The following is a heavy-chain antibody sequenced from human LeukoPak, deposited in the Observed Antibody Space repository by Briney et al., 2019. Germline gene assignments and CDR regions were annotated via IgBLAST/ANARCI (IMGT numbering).Heavy chain of an antibody. CDR3: ARDSRVARAYYGMDV. CDR1: GLTFSSYS. J-gene: IGHJ6*02. D-gene: IGHD2-15*01. Sequence: GGSLRLSCAASGLTFSSYSMNWVRQAPGKGLEWVSSISSSSSYIYYADSVKGRFTISRDNAKNSLYLQMNSLRAEDTAVYYCARDSRVARAYYGMDVWGQGTTVTVSS. CDR2: ISSSSSYI. V-gene: IGHV3-21*01.